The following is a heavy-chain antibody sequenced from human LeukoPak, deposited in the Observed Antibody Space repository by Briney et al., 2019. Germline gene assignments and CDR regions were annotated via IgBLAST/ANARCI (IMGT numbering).Heavy chain of an antibody. CDR1: GFTFSSYA. Sequence: GGSLRLSCAASGFTFSSYAMSWVRQAPGKGMEWVSAISGSGGSTYYADSVKGRFTISRDNSKNTLYLQMNSLRAEDTAVYYCAKAPLSGYKSNPFDYWGQGTLVTVSS. CDR3: AKAPLSGYKSNPFDY. D-gene: IGHD5-18*01. CDR2: ISGSGGST. V-gene: IGHV3-23*01. J-gene: IGHJ4*02.